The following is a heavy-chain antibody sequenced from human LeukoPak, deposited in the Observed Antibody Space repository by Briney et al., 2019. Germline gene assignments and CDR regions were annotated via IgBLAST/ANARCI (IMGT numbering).Heavy chain of an antibody. Sequence: GGSLRLSCAASGFTFSSYAMSWVRQAPGKGLEWVSAISGSGGGTYYADSVKGRFTISRDNSKNTLYLQMNSLRAEDTAVYYCAKAGSSGYYCFDYWGQGTLVTVSS. D-gene: IGHD6-19*01. CDR3: AKAGSSGYYCFDY. V-gene: IGHV3-23*01. CDR1: GFTFSSYA. CDR2: ISGSGGGT. J-gene: IGHJ4*02.